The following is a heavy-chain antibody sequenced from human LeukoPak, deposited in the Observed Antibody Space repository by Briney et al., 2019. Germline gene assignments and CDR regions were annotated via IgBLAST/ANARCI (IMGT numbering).Heavy chain of an antibody. Sequence: SETLSLTCAVYGGSFSGYYWSWIRQPPGKGLEWIGSIYHSGSTYYNPSLKSRVTISVDTSKNQFSLKLSSVTAADTAVYYCARAEMATNFDYWGQGTLVTVSS. CDR1: GGSFSGYY. CDR3: ARAEMATNFDY. J-gene: IGHJ4*02. CDR2: IYHSGST. V-gene: IGHV4-34*01. D-gene: IGHD5-24*01.